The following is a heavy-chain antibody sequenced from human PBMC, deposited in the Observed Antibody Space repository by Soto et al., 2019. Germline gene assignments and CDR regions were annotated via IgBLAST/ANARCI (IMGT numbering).Heavy chain of an antibody. V-gene: IGHV1-3*01. CDR3: ARDKAYLDYGDFRYYYYYGMDV. Sequence: ASVKVSCKAPGYTFTSYAMHWVRQAPGQRLEWMGWINAGNGNTKYSQKFQGRVTITRDTSASTAYMELSSLRSEDTAVYYCARDKAYLDYGDFRYYYYYGMDVWGQGTTVTVSS. CDR2: INAGNGNT. CDR1: GYTFTSYA. D-gene: IGHD4-17*01. J-gene: IGHJ6*02.